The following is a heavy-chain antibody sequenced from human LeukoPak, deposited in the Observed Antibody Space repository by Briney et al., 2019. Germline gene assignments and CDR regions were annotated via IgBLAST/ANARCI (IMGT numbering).Heavy chain of an antibody. J-gene: IGHJ4*02. V-gene: IGHV1-46*01. CDR3: ARDHGSAYYRAPRH. D-gene: IGHD3-10*01. CDR1: GYIFTNYY. CDR2: INPSGGST. Sequence: ASVKVSCKASGYIFTNYYMHWVRQAPGQGLEWMGTINPSGGSTTYAQKFQGRVTMTRDTSTGTVYMELSSLRSEDTAVYYCARDHGSAYYRAPRHWGQGTLVTVSS.